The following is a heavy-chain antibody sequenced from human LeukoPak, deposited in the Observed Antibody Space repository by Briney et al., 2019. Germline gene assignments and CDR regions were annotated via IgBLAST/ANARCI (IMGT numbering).Heavy chain of an antibody. Sequence: GGSLRLSCAASGFTFSNYWMSWVRQAPGKGLEWVANIKQDGSEKYYVDSVKGRFTISRDNAKNSLYLQMNSLRAEDTAVYHCARASGSTTIPTKYWGQGTLVTVSS. D-gene: IGHD1-26*01. CDR2: IKQDGSEK. CDR3: ARASGSTTIPTKY. J-gene: IGHJ4*02. CDR1: GFTFSNYW. V-gene: IGHV3-7*03.